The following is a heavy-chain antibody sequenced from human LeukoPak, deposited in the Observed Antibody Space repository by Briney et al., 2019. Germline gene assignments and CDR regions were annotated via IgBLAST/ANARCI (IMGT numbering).Heavy chain of an antibody. CDR3: ARTVGDIPYGDDSSGYYYNTWYFDL. CDR2: IYYSGST. CDR1: GGSISSSSYY. D-gene: IGHD3-22*01. V-gene: IGHV4-39*01. J-gene: IGHJ2*01. Sequence: SETLSLTCTVSGGSISSSSYYWGWIRQPPGKGLEWIGSIYYSGSTYYNPSLKSRVTISVDTSKNQFSLKLSSVTAADTAVYYCARTVGDIPYGDDSSGYYYNTWYFDLWGRGTLVTVSS.